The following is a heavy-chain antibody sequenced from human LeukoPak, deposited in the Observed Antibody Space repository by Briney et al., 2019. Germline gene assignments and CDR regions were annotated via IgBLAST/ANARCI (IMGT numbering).Heavy chain of an antibody. D-gene: IGHD6-19*01. V-gene: IGHV3-64*01. CDR3: ARGAVAGTGGDY. Sequence: GGSLRLSCAASGFPFSSYAMHWVRQAPGKGLEYVSAISSNGGSTSYANSVKGRFTISRDNSKNTLYLQMGSLRAEDTALYYCARGAVAGTGGDYWGQGTLVTVSS. CDR1: GFPFSSYA. J-gene: IGHJ4*02. CDR2: ISSNGGST.